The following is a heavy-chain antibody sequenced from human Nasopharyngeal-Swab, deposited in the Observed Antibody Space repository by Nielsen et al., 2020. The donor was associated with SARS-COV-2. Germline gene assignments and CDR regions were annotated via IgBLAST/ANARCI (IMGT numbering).Heavy chain of an antibody. J-gene: IGHJ6*03. CDR1: GGSISSYY. D-gene: IGHD2-15*01. CDR2: IYNSGST. V-gene: IGHV4-59*01. CDR3: ARVSFRTGNIVVVPYYYMDV. Sequence: SETLSLTCTVSGGSISSYYWSWIRQPPGKGLEWIGDIYNSGSTNYNPSLKSRVTISVDTSKNQFSLKLSSVTAADTAVYYCARVSFRTGNIVVVPYYYMDVWGKGTTVTVSS.